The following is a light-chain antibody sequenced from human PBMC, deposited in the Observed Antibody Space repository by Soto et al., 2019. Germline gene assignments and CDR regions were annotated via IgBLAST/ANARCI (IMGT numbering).Light chain of an antibody. Sequence: DIQMTQSPSSLSASVGDRVTITCRASQNISIYLNWYQQKPGKAPKLLIYTVSNLQSGVPSRFSADGSGTDFNLTISSLQPEEFATYYCQQSSSTPPFTFGPGTKVDIK. J-gene: IGKJ3*01. V-gene: IGKV1-39*01. CDR1: QNISIY. CDR3: QQSSSTPPFT. CDR2: TVS.